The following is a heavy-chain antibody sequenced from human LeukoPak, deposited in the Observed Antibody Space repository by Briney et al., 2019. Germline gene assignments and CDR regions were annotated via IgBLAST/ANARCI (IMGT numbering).Heavy chain of an antibody. CDR3: ARPIYSDPGAFDI. V-gene: IGHV4-59*08. Sequence: KPSETLSLTCTVSGGSISSYYWSWIRQPPGKGLEWIGYIYYSGSTNYNPSLKSRVTISVDTSKNQFSLKLSSVTAADTAVYYCARPIYSDPGAFDIWGQGTMVTVSS. J-gene: IGHJ3*02. CDR2: IYYSGST. D-gene: IGHD3-9*01. CDR1: GGSISSYY.